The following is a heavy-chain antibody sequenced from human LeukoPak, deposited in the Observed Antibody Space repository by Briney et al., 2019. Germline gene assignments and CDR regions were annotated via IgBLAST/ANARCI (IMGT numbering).Heavy chain of an antibody. J-gene: IGHJ4*02. CDR1: GFTFSTYA. V-gene: IGHV3-23*01. CDR3: AKDPASGYCSGGSCYDSPFDS. Sequence: GGSLRLSCAASGFTFSTYAMTWVRQAPGKGLEWVSLITGSAGSTYYADSVKGRSTISRDNSKNTLFLQMNSLRAEDTAVYYCAKDPASGYCSGGSCYDSPFDSWGQGTLVTVSS. CDR2: ITGSAGST. D-gene: IGHD2-15*01.